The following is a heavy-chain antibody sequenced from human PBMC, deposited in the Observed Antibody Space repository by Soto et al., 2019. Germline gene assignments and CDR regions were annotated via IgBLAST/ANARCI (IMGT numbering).Heavy chain of an antibody. CDR3: ARHIRGNSCMDV. CDR2: IYYSGST. J-gene: IGHJ6*02. CDR1: GGSISSSSYY. V-gene: IGHV4-39*01. D-gene: IGHD2-21*01. Sequence: SETLSLTCTVSGGSISSSSYYWGWIRQPPGKGLECIGSIYYSGSTSYNPSLKSRVTISVDTSKNQFSLKLSSVTAADTAVYYCARHIRGNSCMDVWGQGTTVTVSS.